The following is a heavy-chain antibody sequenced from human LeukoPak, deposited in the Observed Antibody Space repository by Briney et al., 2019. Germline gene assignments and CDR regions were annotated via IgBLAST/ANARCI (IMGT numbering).Heavy chain of an antibody. D-gene: IGHD1-1*01. J-gene: IGHJ4*02. Sequence: QPGGSLRLSCAVSGLTFSSYWMSWVRQAPGKGLEWVANIKHDGGEQYYVDSVKGRFTISRDNAKNSLYLQMDSLRAEDTAVYYCARDKLEAAVTGTSFDYWGPGTLVTVSS. CDR1: GLTFSSYW. CDR3: ARDKLEAAVTGTSFDY. CDR2: IKHDGGEQ. V-gene: IGHV3-7*03.